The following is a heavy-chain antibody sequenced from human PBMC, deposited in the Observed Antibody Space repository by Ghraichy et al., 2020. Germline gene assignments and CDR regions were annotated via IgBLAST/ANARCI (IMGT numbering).Heavy chain of an antibody. D-gene: IGHD2-2*01. CDR3: ARNCSSSNCYVGDYYYGLDV. Sequence: GGSLRLSCAASGFTFSSYSMHWVRQAPGKGLEWVSSISTISSFIYYADSVKGRFTISRDNAKNSLYLQMNSLRAEDTAVYYCARNCSSSNCYVGDYYYGLDVWGQGTTVTVSS. CDR1: GFTFSSYS. CDR2: ISTISSFI. J-gene: IGHJ6*02. V-gene: IGHV3-21*01.